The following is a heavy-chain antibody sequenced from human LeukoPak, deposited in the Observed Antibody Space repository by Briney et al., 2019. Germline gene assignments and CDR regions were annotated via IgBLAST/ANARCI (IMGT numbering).Heavy chain of an antibody. V-gene: IGHV1-18*04. CDR2: INTYNGNT. Sequence: ASVKVSCKASVYRFTSYGVSWVRQAPGQGLEWMGWINTYNGNTNYAQKFQGRVTMTTDTSTTTAYMELRSLRSDDTAVYYCARDARDDYDPVSDYWGQGTLVTVSS. D-gene: IGHD3-22*01. J-gene: IGHJ4*02. CDR1: VYRFTSYG. CDR3: ARDARDDYDPVSDY.